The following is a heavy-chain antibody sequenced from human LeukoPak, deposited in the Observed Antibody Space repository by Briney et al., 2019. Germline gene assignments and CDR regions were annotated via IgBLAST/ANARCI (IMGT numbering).Heavy chain of an antibody. J-gene: IGHJ4*02. CDR1: GFTVSNNY. CDR3: ARDWNGDYCFGD. Sequence: PGGSLRLSCAASGFTVSNNYMSWVRQAPGKGLEWVSVIYSGTNTYYSDSVKGRFAISRDDSKNTLYLQMNNLRGEDTAVYHCARDWNGDYCFGDWGQGTLATVSS. D-gene: IGHD4-17*01. V-gene: IGHV3-66*02. CDR2: IYSGTNT.